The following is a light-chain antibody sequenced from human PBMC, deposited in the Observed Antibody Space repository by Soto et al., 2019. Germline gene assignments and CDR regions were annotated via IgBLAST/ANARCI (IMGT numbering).Light chain of an antibody. CDR3: SSISTISTFA. CDR2: DVN. CDR1: GSDVGAFNH. J-gene: IGLJ2*01. V-gene: IGLV2-14*03. Sequence: SALTQPASVSGSPGQSIAISCTGTGSDVGAFNHVSWYQQHPGEAPKLLIYDVNNRPSGVSDRFSGSKSGNTASLTISGLQADDEADYYCSSISTISTFAFGGGTKLTVL.